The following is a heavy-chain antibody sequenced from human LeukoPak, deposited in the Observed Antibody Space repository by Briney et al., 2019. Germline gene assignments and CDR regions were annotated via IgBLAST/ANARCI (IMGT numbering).Heavy chain of an antibody. CDR1: GGSISSSSYY. V-gene: IGHV4-30-4*08. Sequence: PSETLSLTCTVSGGSISSSSYYWGWIRQPPGKGLEWIGYIYYSGSTYYNPSLKSRVTISVDTSKNQFSLKLSSVTAADTAVYYCARDGDYGVYWGQGTLVTVSS. CDR2: IYYSGST. CDR3: ARDGDYGVY. D-gene: IGHD4-17*01. J-gene: IGHJ4*02.